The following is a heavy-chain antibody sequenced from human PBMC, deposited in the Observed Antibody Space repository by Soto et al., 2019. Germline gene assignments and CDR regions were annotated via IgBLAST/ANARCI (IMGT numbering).Heavy chain of an antibody. D-gene: IGHD3-3*01. V-gene: IGHV1-69*12. Sequence: QVQLVQSGAEVKKPGSSVKVSCKASGGTFSSYAISWVRQAPGQGLEWMGGIIPIFGTANYAQKFQGRVTIPADESKSTAHMELRSLRSEDTAVYYCASRITIFGATYGMDVWGQGTTVTVSS. CDR1: GGTFSSYA. CDR3: ASRITIFGATYGMDV. J-gene: IGHJ6*02. CDR2: IIPIFGTA.